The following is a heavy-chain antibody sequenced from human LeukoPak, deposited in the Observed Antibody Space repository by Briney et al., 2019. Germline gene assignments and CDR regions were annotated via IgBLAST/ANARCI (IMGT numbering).Heavy chain of an antibody. V-gene: IGHV4-34*01. CDR2: INHSGST. CDR3: ARGDPPYPIVGATSLPDYYFDY. CDR1: GGSISSYY. J-gene: IGHJ4*02. Sequence: PSETLSLTCTVSGGSISSYYWSWIRQPPGKGREWIGEINHSGSTNYSPSLKSRVTISVDTSKNQFSLKLSSVTAADTAVYYCARGDPPYPIVGATSLPDYYFDYWGQGTLVTVSS. D-gene: IGHD1-26*01.